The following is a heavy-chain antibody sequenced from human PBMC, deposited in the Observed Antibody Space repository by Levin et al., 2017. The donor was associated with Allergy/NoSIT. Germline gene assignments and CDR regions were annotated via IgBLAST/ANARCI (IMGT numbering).Heavy chain of an antibody. CDR3: AKLPGGYSRGLNHDAFDI. D-gene: IGHD5-24*01. J-gene: IGHJ3*02. CDR2: ISGSGGST. V-gene: IGHV3-23*01. CDR1: GFTFSSYA. Sequence: AASGFTFSSYAMSWVRQAPGKGLEWVSGISGSGGSTYYADSVKGRFTISRDNSKNTLYLQMNSLRAEDTAVYYCAKLPGGYSRGLNHDAFDIWGQGTMVTVSS.